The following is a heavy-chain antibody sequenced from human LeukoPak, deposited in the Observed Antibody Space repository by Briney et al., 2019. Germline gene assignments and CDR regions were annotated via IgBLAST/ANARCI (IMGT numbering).Heavy chain of an antibody. D-gene: IGHD3-22*01. Sequence: SETLSLTCTVSGGSISSYYWNWIRQPPGKGLEWIGYIYYSGSTNYNPSLMSRVTISVDTSKNQFSLKLSSVTAADTAVYYCARGKYYYDSSGYYRPLFDYWGQGTLVTVSS. J-gene: IGHJ4*02. V-gene: IGHV4-59*01. CDR3: ARGKYYYDSSGYYRPLFDY. CDR1: GGSISSYY. CDR2: IYYSGST.